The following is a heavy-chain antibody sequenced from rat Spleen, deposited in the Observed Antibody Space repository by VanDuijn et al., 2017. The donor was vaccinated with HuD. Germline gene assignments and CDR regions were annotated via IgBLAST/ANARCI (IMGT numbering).Heavy chain of an antibody. CDR3: TTEGTGSSTY. CDR2: ISTGGGST. J-gene: IGHJ3*01. CDR1: EFTFSHYY. D-gene: IGHD5-1*01. V-gene: IGHV5-27*01. Sequence: EVQLVESGGGLVQPGRSMKLSCAASEFTFSHYYMAWVRQAPTKGLEWVAYISTGGGSTYYRDSVKGRFTISRDNAKSTLYLQMNSLRSEDTATYYCTTEGTGSSTYWGQGTLVTVSS.